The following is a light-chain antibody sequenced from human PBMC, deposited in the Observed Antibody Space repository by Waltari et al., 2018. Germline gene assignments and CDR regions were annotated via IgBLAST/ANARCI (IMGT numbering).Light chain of an antibody. CDR1: GSDFRDYDF. CDR3: SSFAGSINWV. CDR2: EVS. J-gene: IGLJ3*02. Sequence: QSALTQPPSASGSPGQSVTISCTGSGSDFRDYDFVSWYQQHPGKAPKVILYEVSKRSPGVPVPSSGSKSGNTASLTASGLQAEDGADYYCSSFAGSINWVFGGGTKLTVL. V-gene: IGLV2-8*01.